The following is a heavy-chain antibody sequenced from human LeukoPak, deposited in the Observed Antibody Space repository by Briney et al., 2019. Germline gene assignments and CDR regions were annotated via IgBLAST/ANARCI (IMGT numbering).Heavy chain of an antibody. J-gene: IGHJ6*03. D-gene: IGHD3-9*01. Sequence: SETLSLTCTVSGGSISSNNYYWGWIRQPPGKGLEWIGSIYYTGSTFYNPSLKSRVTMSLDALKNQFTLKVTSVTATDTAVYYCARLVSYDVLTENFYKYYMDVWGKGTTVTVSS. V-gene: IGHV4-39*01. CDR1: GGSISSNNYY. CDR2: IYYTGST. CDR3: ARLVSYDVLTENFYKYYMDV.